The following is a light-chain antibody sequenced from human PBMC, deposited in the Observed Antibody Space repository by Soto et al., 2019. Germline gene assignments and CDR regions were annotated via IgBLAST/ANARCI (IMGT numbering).Light chain of an antibody. Sequence: DIQMTQSPLSLSASVGYSVTITCRASQSISSSLNWYQKKPGKAPNLLIYDASSLQSGVPSSFSGSGSGTDFTLTISSLQPEDFATYYCQQSYNSPRTFGQGTK. CDR3: QQSYNSPRT. J-gene: IGKJ1*01. CDR1: QSISSS. CDR2: DAS. V-gene: IGKV1-39*01.